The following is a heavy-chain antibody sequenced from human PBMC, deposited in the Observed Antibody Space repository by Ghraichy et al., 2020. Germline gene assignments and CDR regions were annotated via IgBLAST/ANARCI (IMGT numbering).Heavy chain of an antibody. CDR1: GFTFSSYA. D-gene: IGHD3-22*01. CDR3: AKDRPYYDSSGGAFDI. Sequence: GGSLRLSCAASGFTFSSYAMSWVRQAPGKGLEWVSAISGSGGSTYYADSVKGRFTISRDNSKNTLYLQMNSLRAEDTAVYYCAKDRPYYDSSGGAFDIWGQGTMVTVSS. CDR2: ISGSGGST. V-gene: IGHV3-23*01. J-gene: IGHJ3*02.